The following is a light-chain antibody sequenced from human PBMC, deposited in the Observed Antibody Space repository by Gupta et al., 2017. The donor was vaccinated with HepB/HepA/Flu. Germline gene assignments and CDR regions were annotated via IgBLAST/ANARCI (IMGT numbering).Light chain of an antibody. Sequence: DIVMTQSPLSLPVTPGEPASISCRSSQSLLHTNGYNYLDWYLQKPGQSPQLLIYLGSNRASGVPDRFSGSGSGTDFTLKISRVEAEDVGVYYCMQYLQTRTFGQGTRLEIK. CDR3: MQYLQTRT. CDR2: LGS. J-gene: IGKJ5*01. V-gene: IGKV2-28*01. CDR1: QSLLHTNGYNY.